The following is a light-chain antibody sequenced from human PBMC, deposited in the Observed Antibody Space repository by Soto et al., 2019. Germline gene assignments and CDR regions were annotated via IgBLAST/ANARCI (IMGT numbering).Light chain of an antibody. CDR2: ATS. Sequence: EIVLTQSPGTLSSSPGERATLSCRASQSIDNRYLAWYQHKPGQAPRLLIYATSSRATGIPDRFGGSESGTDFNLTINRLEPEDFAVYYCQQYFGSSWTFGQGTKVDIK. CDR1: QSIDNRY. V-gene: IGKV3-20*01. J-gene: IGKJ1*01. CDR3: QQYFGSSWT.